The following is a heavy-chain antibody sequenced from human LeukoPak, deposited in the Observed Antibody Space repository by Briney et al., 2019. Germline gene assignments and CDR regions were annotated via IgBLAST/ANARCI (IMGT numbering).Heavy chain of an antibody. CDR3: ARRDDSGYDSRWHGGVAFDI. Sequence: ASVKVSCKASGYTFTSYGISWVRQAPGQGLEWMGWISAYNGNTNYAQKLQGRVTMTTDTSTSTAYMELRRLRSDDTAVYYCARRDDSGYDSRWHGGVAFDIWGQGTMVTVSS. CDR1: GYTFTSYG. V-gene: IGHV1-18*01. CDR2: ISAYNGNT. J-gene: IGHJ3*02. D-gene: IGHD5-12*01.